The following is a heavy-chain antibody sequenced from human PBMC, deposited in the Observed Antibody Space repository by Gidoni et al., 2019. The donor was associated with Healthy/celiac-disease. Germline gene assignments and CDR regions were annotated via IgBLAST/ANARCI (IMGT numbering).Heavy chain of an antibody. V-gene: IGHV3-23*01. CDR2: ISGSGGST. J-gene: IGHJ6*02. D-gene: IGHD3-3*01. Sequence: EVQLLESGGGVVQPGGSLSLPCAPSGLTLSSYALRGVRQAPGKGLELVSAISGSGGSTYYADSVKGRFTISSDKSKNTLYLQMTSLRAEDTAVYYCAKDLSHEVLRSEYYYYGMDVWGQGTTVTVSS. CDR3: AKDLSHEVLRSEYYYYGMDV. CDR1: GLTLSSYA.